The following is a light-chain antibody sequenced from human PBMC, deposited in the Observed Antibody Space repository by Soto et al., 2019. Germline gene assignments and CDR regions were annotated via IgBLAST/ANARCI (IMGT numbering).Light chain of an antibody. Sequence: EIVLTQSPGTLSLSPGVRATLSCRASQSVSSSYLAWYQQKPGQAPRLLIYGASSRATGIPDRFSGSGSGTDFTLTISRLEPEDFAVYYCQQYGSLWTFGQGTKVDIK. J-gene: IGKJ1*01. V-gene: IGKV3-20*01. CDR3: QQYGSLWT. CDR2: GAS. CDR1: QSVSSSY.